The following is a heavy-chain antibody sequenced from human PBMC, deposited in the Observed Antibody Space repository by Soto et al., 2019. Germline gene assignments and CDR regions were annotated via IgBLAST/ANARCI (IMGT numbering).Heavy chain of an antibody. CDR1: GFTFNIYA. J-gene: IGHJ6*02. Sequence: GGSLRLSCAASGFTFNIYAMTWVRQAPGKGLEWVSSISGSGNSAFYADSVKGRFTISRDNSESTLFLQMSSLRAEDTALYYCAKSDSTAVPSYYYGLDVWGQGTTVTVSS. V-gene: IGHV3-23*01. CDR2: ISGSGNSA. CDR3: AKSDSTAVPSYYYGLDV. D-gene: IGHD4-17*01.